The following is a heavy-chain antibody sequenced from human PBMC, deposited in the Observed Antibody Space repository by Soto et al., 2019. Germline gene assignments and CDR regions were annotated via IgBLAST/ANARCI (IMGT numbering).Heavy chain of an antibody. V-gene: IGHV1-18*01. CDR2: ISAYNGNT. CDR3: ARGKYSPPYPYYYGMDV. D-gene: IGHD5-18*01. J-gene: IGHJ6*02. CDR1: GYTFTSYG. Sequence: QVQLVQSGAEVKKPGASVKVSCKASGYTFTSYGISWVRQAPGQGLEWMGWISAYNGNTNYAQKLQGRVTMTTDTSTSTAYMELRSLRPDDTAVYCFARGKYSPPYPYYYGMDVWGQGTTVTVSS.